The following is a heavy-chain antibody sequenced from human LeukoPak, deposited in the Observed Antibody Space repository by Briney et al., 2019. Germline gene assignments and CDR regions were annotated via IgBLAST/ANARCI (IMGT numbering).Heavy chain of an antibody. CDR3: ARDQGGSPRYYYYYMDV. D-gene: IGHD6-13*01. CDR1: GYTLTELS. Sequence: ASVKVSCKVSGYTLTELSMHWVRQAPGKGLEWMGGFDPEDGETIYAQKFQGRVTMTEDTSTDTAYMELSSLRSEDTAVYYCARDQGGSPRYYYYYMDVWGKGTTVTVSS. V-gene: IGHV1-24*01. J-gene: IGHJ6*03. CDR2: FDPEDGET.